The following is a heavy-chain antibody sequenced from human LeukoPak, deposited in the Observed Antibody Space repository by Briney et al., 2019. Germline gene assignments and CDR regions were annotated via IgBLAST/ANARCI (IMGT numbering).Heavy chain of an antibody. D-gene: IGHD3-10*01. V-gene: IGHV4-59*13. Sequence: PSETLSLTCTVPGGSISSYYWSWIRQPPGKGLEWIGYIYYSGSTNYNPSLKSRVTISVDTSKNQFSLKLSSVTAADTAVYYCAREREYYYGSGSYYLNAFDIWGQGTMVTVSS. CDR2: IYYSGST. J-gene: IGHJ3*02. CDR3: AREREYYYGSGSYYLNAFDI. CDR1: GGSISSYY.